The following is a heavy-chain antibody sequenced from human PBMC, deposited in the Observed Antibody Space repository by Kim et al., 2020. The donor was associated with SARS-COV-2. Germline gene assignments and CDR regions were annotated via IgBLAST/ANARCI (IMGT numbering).Heavy chain of an antibody. J-gene: IGHJ4*02. CDR2: INHSGST. CDR3: ARGLRGVITIFGGVTGGLNFDY. V-gene: IGHV4-34*01. D-gene: IGHD3-3*01. CDR1: GGSFSGYY. Sequence: SETLSLTCAVYGGSFSGYYWSWIRQPPGKGLEWIGEINHSGSTNYNPSLKSRVTISVDTSKNQFSLKLSSVTAADTAVYYCARGLRGVITIFGGVTGGLNFDYWGQGTLVTVSS.